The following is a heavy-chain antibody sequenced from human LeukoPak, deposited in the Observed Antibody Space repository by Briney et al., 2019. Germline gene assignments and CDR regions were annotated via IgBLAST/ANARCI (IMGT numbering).Heavy chain of an antibody. CDR2: IYYSGST. CDR3: ARAGDSDTYYCPFQH. Sequence: SETLSLTCTVSGGSISSSSYYWGWIRQPPGKGLEWIGGIYYSGSTYYNPSLKSRVTISVDRSKNQFSLKLSSVTAADTAVYYCARAGDSDTYYCPFQHWGQGTLVTVSS. D-gene: IGHD3-10*01. J-gene: IGHJ1*01. CDR1: GGSISSSSYY. V-gene: IGHV4-39*07.